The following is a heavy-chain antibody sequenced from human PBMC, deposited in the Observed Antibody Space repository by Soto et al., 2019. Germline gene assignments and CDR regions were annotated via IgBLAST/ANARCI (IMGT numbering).Heavy chain of an antibody. D-gene: IGHD3-16*01. V-gene: IGHV3-23*01. Sequence: EVQLLESGGGLVQPGGSLRLSCEASGFTFSNYAMSWVRQAPGEGLEWVSSISGSGDTTYYADYVKGRFTISRDNSKNTLYLQMNSLRAEDTAVFYCTKLFYDYLWGSFPNWGQGTLVTVSS. CDR2: ISGSGDTT. CDR3: TKLFYDYLWGSFPN. CDR1: GFTFSNYA. J-gene: IGHJ4*02.